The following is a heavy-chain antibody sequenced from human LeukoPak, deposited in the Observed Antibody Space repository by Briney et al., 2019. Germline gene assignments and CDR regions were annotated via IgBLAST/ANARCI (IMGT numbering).Heavy chain of an antibody. CDR2: IYYSGST. V-gene: IGHV4-59*01. CDR1: GGSISSYY. J-gene: IGHJ4*02. Sequence: SETLSLTCTVSGGSISSYYWSWIRQPPGKGLEWIGYIYYSGSTNYNPSLKSRVTISVDTSKNQFSLKLSSVTAADTAVYYCARGELAAALIWGQGTLVTVSS. D-gene: IGHD3-16*01. CDR3: ARGELAAALI.